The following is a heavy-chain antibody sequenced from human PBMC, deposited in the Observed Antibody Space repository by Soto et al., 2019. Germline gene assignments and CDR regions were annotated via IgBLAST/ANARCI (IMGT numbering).Heavy chain of an antibody. CDR1: GFTFSIHA. J-gene: IGHJ4*02. D-gene: IGHD3-16*01. CDR2: IHGTRSII. Sequence: EVQLVESGGGLVQPGGSLRLSCEVSGFTFSIHAMNWVRQAPGKGLEWVAYIHGTRSIIYYADSVKGRFTISRDNAKNSLFLQMDSLRDEDTAVYYCARDARNADYDYWGQGTLLTVSS. CDR3: ARDARNADYDY. V-gene: IGHV3-48*02.